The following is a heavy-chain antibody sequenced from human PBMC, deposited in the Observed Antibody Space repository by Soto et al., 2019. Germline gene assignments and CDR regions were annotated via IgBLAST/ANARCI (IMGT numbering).Heavy chain of an antibody. J-gene: IGHJ4*02. CDR3: ARDRGYSFDY. V-gene: IGHV3-33*01. D-gene: IGHD5-18*01. CDR1: GFTFSSYG. CDR2: IWYDGSNK. Sequence: ESGGGVVQPGRSLRLSCAASGFTFSSYGMHWVRQAPGKGLEWVAVIWYDGSNKYYADSVKGRFTISRDNSKNTLYLQMNSLIAEDTAVYYCARDRGYSFDYWGQGTLVTVSS.